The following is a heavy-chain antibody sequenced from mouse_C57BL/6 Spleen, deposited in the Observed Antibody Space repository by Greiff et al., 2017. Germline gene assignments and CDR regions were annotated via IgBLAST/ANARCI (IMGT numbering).Heavy chain of an antibody. D-gene: IGHD2-4*01. CDR1: GYAFSSSW. CDR2: IYPGDGDT. Sequence: VQLQQSGPELVKPGASVKISCKASGYAFSSSWMNWVKQRPGKGLEWIGRIYPGDGDTNYNGKFQGKATLTADKSSSTAYMQLSSLTSEDSAVYFCAREDLGLRHFAYWGQGTLVTVSA. CDR3: AREDLGLRHFAY. J-gene: IGHJ3*01. V-gene: IGHV1-82*01.